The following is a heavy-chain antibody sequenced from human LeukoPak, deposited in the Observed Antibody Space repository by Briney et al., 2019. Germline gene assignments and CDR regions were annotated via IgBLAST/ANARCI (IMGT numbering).Heavy chain of an antibody. Sequence: ASVKVSCKSSGYTFTNYGFTWVRQAPGQGLEWMGWVGAYNGHTIYAPGLQGRVTMTTDTSTSTVFMELRSLRSDDTAVYYCAGGEAKIGYDFWGQGTLVTVSS. CDR3: AGGEAKIGYDF. J-gene: IGHJ4*02. D-gene: IGHD5-24*01. CDR1: GYTFTNYG. CDR2: VGAYNGHT. V-gene: IGHV1-18*01.